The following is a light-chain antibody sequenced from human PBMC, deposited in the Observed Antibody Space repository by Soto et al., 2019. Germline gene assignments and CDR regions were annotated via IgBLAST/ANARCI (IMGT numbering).Light chain of an antibody. CDR1: SSDVGAYNY. CDR3: SSYTSATTYV. CDR2: DVS. Sequence: QSVLTQPASLSGSPEQSITISCTGTSSDVGAYNYDSWYQQYPGEAPKVIIYDVSHRPAGVSNRFSGSKSGNTASLTISGLQTQDEADYYCSSYTSATTYVFGTGTKVTVL. V-gene: IGLV2-14*01. J-gene: IGLJ1*01.